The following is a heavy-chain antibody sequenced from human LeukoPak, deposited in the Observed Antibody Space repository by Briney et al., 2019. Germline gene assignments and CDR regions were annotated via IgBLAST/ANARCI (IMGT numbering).Heavy chain of an antibody. CDR2: INHSGST. CDR3: ARDENSSGWLENWFDP. Sequence: SSETLSLTCAVYGGSFSGYYWSWIRQPPGKGLEWIGEINHSGSTNYNPSLKSRVTISVDTSKNQFSLKLSSVTAADTAVYYCARDENSSGWLENWFDPWGQGTLVTVSS. D-gene: IGHD6-19*01. J-gene: IGHJ5*02. CDR1: GGSFSGYY. V-gene: IGHV4-34*01.